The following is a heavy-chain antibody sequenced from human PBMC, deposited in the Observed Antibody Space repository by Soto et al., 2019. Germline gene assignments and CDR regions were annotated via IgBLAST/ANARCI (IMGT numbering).Heavy chain of an antibody. D-gene: IGHD2-2*01. CDR3: ARDLKYCSSTSCSDY. J-gene: IGHJ4*02. V-gene: IGHV3-21*01. CDR2: ISSSSSYI. CDR1: GFTFSSYS. Sequence: EVQLVESGGGLVKPGGSLRLSCAASGFTFSSYSMNWVRQAPGKGLEWVSSISSSSSYIYYADSVKGRFTISRDNAKNSLYLQMNSLRAEDTAVYYCARDLKYCSSTSCSDYWGQGTLVTVSS.